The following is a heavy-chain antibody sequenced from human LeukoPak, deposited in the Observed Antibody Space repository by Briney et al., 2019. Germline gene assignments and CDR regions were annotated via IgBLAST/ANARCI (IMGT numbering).Heavy chain of an antibody. V-gene: IGHV4-59*08. J-gene: IGHJ6*02. D-gene: IGHD2/OR15-2a*01. CDR3: ARQIAYYYAMDV. CDR2: IYYSGST. Sequence: SETLSLTCTVSGDSISSYYWSWIRQPPGKGLEWIGYIYYSGSTNYNPSLKSRVTISVDTSKNQFSLKLSSVTAADTAVYYCARQIAYYYAMDVWGQGTTVTVSS. CDR1: GDSISSYY.